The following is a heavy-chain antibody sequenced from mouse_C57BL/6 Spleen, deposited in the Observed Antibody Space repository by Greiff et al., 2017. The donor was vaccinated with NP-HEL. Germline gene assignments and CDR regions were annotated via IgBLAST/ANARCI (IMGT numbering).Heavy chain of an antibody. CDR1: GFTFSSYA. V-gene: IGHV5-4*01. CDR3: ARDYGSSYGTMDY. Sequence: EVKLMESGGGLVKPGGSLKLSCAASGFTFSSYAMSWVRQTPEKRLEWVATISDGGSYTYYPDNVKGRFTISRDNAKNNLYLQMSHLKSEDTAMYYCARDYGSSYGTMDYWGQGTSVTVSS. J-gene: IGHJ4*01. CDR2: ISDGGSYT. D-gene: IGHD1-1*01.